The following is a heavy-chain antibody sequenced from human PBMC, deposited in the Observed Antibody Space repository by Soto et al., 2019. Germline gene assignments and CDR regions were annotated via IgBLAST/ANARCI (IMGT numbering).Heavy chain of an antibody. CDR3: AKVFYYYDSSGYYYFDY. D-gene: IGHD3-22*01. CDR1: GFTFSSYA. Sequence: GSLRLSCAASGFTFSSYAVSWVRQAPGKGPEWIPSISGSGSTIYYADSVKGRFTISRDNSKNTLYLQMSSLRAEDTAVYYCAKVFYYYDSSGYYYFDYWGQGTLVTVSS. J-gene: IGHJ4*02. V-gene: IGHV3-23*01. CDR2: ISGSGSTI.